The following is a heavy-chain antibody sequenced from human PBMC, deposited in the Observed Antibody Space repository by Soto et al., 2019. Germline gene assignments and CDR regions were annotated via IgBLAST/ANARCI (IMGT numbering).Heavy chain of an antibody. V-gene: IGHV1-69*13. CDR3: ARGELRDSYNWFDP. J-gene: IGHJ5*02. CDR2: IIPIFGTA. Sequence: SVNGSCKAAGGTFSSYSISWVRQAPGQGLECMGGIIPIFGTANYAQKFQGRVTITADESTSTAYMELSSLRSEDTAVYYCARGELRDSYNWFDPWGQGTLVTAPQ. D-gene: IGHD1-26*01. CDR1: GGTFSSYS.